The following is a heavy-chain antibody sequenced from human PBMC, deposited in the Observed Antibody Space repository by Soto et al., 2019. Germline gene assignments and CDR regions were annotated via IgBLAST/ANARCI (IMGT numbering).Heavy chain of an antibody. Sequence: QVQLVESGGGLVKPGGSLRLSCVASGFTFSDYYMSWIRQAPGRGLEWLSYINRNGRNKDYADSVRGRFTISRDNAKTSLFLEMNGLSVEDTAVYCCARRRRTDMDDIVLMHDFDFWGQGTLVTVSS. CDR3: ARRRRTDMDDIVLMHDFDF. J-gene: IGHJ4*02. D-gene: IGHD2-8*01. CDR1: GFTFSDYY. CDR2: INRNGRNK. V-gene: IGHV3-11*01.